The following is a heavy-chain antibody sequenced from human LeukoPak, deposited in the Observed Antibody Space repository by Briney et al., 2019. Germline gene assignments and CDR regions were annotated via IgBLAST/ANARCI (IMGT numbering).Heavy chain of an antibody. CDR1: GFTFSSYA. Sequence: PGGSLRLFCAASGFTFSSYAMSWVRQAPGKGLEWVSSMSPNGGSTYYADSVKGRFTISRDNSKNTLYLQMNSLRAEDTAVYYCAKAGGYCSSTSCYLFDWGQGTLVTVSS. J-gene: IGHJ4*02. D-gene: IGHD2-2*01. CDR2: MSPNGGST. V-gene: IGHV3-23*01. CDR3: AKAGGYCSSTSCYLFD.